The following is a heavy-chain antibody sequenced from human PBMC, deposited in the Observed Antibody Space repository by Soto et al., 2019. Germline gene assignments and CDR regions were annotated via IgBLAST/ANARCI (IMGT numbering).Heavy chain of an antibody. J-gene: IGHJ5*02. CDR3: CRDLGS. CDR2: TRNKANSYTT. V-gene: IGHV3-72*01. CDR1: GFTFSDHH. Sequence: EVHLVESGGGLVQPGGSLRLSCAASGFTFSDHHMDWVRQAPGKGLEWVGRTRNKANSYTTEYAASVKGRFTISRDDSKNSLYLQMNSLKTEDTAVYYCCRDLGSWGQGTLVTVSS.